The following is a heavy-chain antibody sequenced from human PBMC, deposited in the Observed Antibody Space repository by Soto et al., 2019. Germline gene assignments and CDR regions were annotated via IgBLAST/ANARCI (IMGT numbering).Heavy chain of an antibody. J-gene: IGHJ6*02. CDR1: GYTFTSYG. CDR2: ISAYNGDT. Sequence: QVQLVQTRAKVKKPGASVKVSCKASGYTFTSYGVSWVRQAPGQGLEWMGWISAYNGDTNYAQKVQGRVTMTTDTSTSTAYMELRSLRSEDTAVYYCARDQGAGQYGMDVWGHGTKVTVSS. CDR3: ARDQGAGQYGMDV. V-gene: IGHV1-18*01. D-gene: IGHD4-4*01.